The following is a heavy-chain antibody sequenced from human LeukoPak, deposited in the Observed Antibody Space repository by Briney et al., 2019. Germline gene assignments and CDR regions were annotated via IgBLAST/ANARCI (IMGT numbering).Heavy chain of an antibody. Sequence: GGSLRLSCAASGFTFSSYGMHWVRQAPGKGLEWVAFIRYDGSNKYYADSVKGRFTISRDNSKNTLYLQMNSLGAEDTAVYYCAKDTGYYYGSEYYYYMDVWGKGTTVTVSS. V-gene: IGHV3-30*02. CDR2: IRYDGSNK. D-gene: IGHD3-10*01. CDR3: AKDTGYYYGSEYYYYMDV. CDR1: GFTFSSYG. J-gene: IGHJ6*03.